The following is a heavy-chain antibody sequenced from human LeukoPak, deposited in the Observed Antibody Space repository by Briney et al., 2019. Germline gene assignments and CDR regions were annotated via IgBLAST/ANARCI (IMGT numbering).Heavy chain of an antibody. J-gene: IGHJ5*02. D-gene: IGHD6-19*01. CDR3: ARIRCSSGCYNWFDP. CDR2: INPNSGGT. Sequence: ASVKVSCKASGYTFTGYYIHWVRQAPGQGLEWMGWINPNSGGTNYAQKFQGRVTMTRDTSISTAYMELSRLRSDDTAVYYCARIRCSSGCYNWFDPWGQGTLVTVSS. CDR1: GYTFTGYY. V-gene: IGHV1-2*02.